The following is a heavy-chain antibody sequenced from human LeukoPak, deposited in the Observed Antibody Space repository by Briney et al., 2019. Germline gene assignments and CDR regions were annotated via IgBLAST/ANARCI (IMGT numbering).Heavy chain of an antibody. D-gene: IGHD4-17*01. J-gene: IGHJ4*02. CDR3: AKAVDYGRHYYFDY. CDR1: GFTFSSYS. V-gene: IGHV3-23*01. CDR2: ISGSGGST. Sequence: GGSLRLSCAASGFTFSSYSMSWVRQAPGKGLEWVSAISGSGGSTYYADSVKGRFTISRDNSKNTLYLQMNSLRAEDTAVYYCAKAVDYGRHYYFDYWGQGTLVTVSS.